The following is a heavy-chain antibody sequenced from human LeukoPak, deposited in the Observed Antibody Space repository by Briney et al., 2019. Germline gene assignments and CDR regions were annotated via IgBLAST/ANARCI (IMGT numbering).Heavy chain of an antibody. V-gene: IGHV4-59*01. D-gene: IGHD2-2*01. CDR1: GGSFSGYY. J-gene: IGHJ5*02. CDR3: ARGLYCSSTRCPTDNWFDP. CDR2: IYYSGST. Sequence: SETLSLTCAVYGGSFSGYYWTWIRQSPGMGLEWIGYIYYSGSTNYNPSLKSRVTISVDTSKNQFSLKLRSVTAADTAMYYCARGLYCSSTRCPTDNWFDPWGQGTLVTVSS.